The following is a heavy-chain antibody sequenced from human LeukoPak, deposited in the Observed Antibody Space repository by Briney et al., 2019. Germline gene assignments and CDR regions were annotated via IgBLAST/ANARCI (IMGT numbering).Heavy chain of an antibody. J-gene: IGHJ3*02. D-gene: IGHD4-17*01. CDR1: EFSVGSNY. V-gene: IGHV3-66*01. CDR3: ASEHDYGDYGDAFDI. CDR2: IYSGGST. Sequence: GGSLRLSCAASEFSVGSNYMTWVRQAPGKGLEWVSLIYSGGSTYYADSVKGRFTISRDNSKNTLYLQMNSLRAEDTAVYYCASEHDYGDYGDAFDIWGQGTMVTVSS.